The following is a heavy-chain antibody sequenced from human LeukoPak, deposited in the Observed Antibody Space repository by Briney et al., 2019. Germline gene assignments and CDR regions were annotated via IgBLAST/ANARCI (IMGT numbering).Heavy chain of an antibody. CDR1: GYTFTDSY. CDR2: INPNSGDP. J-gene: IGHJ4*02. Sequence: AASVKVSCKTSGYTFTDSYIHWVRQAPGQGLEWMGRINPNSGDPNYPQKFQGRVTMTRDTSISTAYMELSRLRSDDTAVYYCAISLNTANFDYWGQGTLVTVSS. V-gene: IGHV1-2*06. D-gene: IGHD2-21*02. CDR3: AISLNTANFDY.